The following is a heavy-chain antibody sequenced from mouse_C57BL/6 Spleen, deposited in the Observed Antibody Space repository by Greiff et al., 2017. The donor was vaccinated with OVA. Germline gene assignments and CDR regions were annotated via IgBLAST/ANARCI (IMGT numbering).Heavy chain of an antibody. CDR3: ARTRKASNSYFDY. Sequence: VQLQQSGPELVKPGASVKISCKASGYTFTDYYMNWVKQSHGKSLEWIGDINPNNGGTSYNQKFKGKATLTVDKSSSTAYMELRSLTSEDSAVYYCARTRKASNSYFDYWGQGTTLTVSP. CDR1: GYTFTDYY. D-gene: IGHD6-1*01. V-gene: IGHV1-26*01. J-gene: IGHJ2*01. CDR2: INPNNGGT.